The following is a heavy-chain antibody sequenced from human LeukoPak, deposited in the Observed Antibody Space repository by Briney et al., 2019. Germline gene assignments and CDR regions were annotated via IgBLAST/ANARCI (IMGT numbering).Heavy chain of an antibody. CDR1: GFXFSSYA. Sequence: PGRSLRLSCAASGFXFSSYAIHWVRQAPGKGLEWVAVISYDGSNKYYADSVKGRFTISRDNSKNTLYLQMNSLRAEDTAVYYCAREGGPGIVDYWGQGTLVTVSS. D-gene: IGHD1-26*01. CDR2: ISYDGSNK. J-gene: IGHJ4*02. CDR3: AREGGPGIVDY. V-gene: IGHV3-30-3*01.